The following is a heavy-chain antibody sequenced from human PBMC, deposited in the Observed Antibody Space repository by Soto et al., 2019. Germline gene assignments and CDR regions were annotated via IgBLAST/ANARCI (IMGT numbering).Heavy chain of an antibody. D-gene: IGHD3-10*01. J-gene: IGHJ3*02. Sequence: GGSLRLSCAASGFTFSSYGMHWVRQAPGKGLEWVAVIWYDGSNKYYADSVKGRFTISRDNSKNTLYLQMNSLRAEDTAVYYCARGGESLHDAFDIWGQGTMVTVSS. CDR2: IWYDGSNK. CDR1: GFTFSSYG. V-gene: IGHV3-33*01. CDR3: ARGGESLHDAFDI.